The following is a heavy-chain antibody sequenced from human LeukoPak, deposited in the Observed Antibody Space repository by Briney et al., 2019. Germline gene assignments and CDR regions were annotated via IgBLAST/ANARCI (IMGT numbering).Heavy chain of an antibody. CDR2: IKQDGREK. V-gene: IGHV3-7*01. Sequence: GGSLRLSCAASGFTFSNYWMKWVRQAPGEGLEWVANIKQDGREKYYVDSVRGRFTISRDNAKNSLYLQMNSLRAEDTAVYYCARGRGDYWGQGTLVTVSS. D-gene: IGHD5-24*01. CDR3: ARGRGDY. CDR1: GFTFSNYW. J-gene: IGHJ4*02.